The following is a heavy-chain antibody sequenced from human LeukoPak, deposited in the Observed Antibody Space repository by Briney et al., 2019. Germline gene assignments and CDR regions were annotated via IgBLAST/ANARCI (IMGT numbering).Heavy chain of an antibody. CDR3: ARYVVASACFDS. D-gene: IGHD2-21*01. CDR2: MNSDGTVT. Sequence: PGGSLRLSCGVSGFTFSSYWMHWVRQAPGEGLVWVSRMNSDGTVTTYADSVRGRFTISRDNARNTLYLQMSSLRAEDAAVYYCARYVVASACFDSWGQGTPVTVSS. CDR1: GFTFSSYW. J-gene: IGHJ4*02. V-gene: IGHV3-74*01.